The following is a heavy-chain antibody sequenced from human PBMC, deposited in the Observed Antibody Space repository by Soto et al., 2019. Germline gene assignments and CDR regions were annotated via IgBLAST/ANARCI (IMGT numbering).Heavy chain of an antibody. D-gene: IGHD4-17*01. CDR3: AAEVATVTDDWYFDL. CDR2: IVVSSGNT. J-gene: IGHJ2*01. V-gene: IGHV1-58*02. CDR1: GFTFTSSA. Sequence: QMQLVQSGPEVKKPGTSVKVSCKASGFTFTSSAMQWVRQARGQRLEWIGWIVVSSGNTNYAQKFQERVTITRDMSTSTAYMELSSLRSEDTAVYYCAAEVATVTDDWYFDLWGRGTLVTVSS.